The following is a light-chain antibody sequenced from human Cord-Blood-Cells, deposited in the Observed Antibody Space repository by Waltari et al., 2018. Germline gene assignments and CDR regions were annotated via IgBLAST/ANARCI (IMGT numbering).Light chain of an antibody. J-gene: IGLJ3*02. CDR3: SSYTSSSTLEV. V-gene: IGLV2-14*01. Sequence: QSALTQPASVSGSPGQSITLSCPGTSSAVGGYNYVSWYQQHPGKAPKLMIYDVSNRPSGVSNRFSGSKSGNTASLTISGLQAEDEADYYCSSYTSSSTLEVFGGGTKLTVL. CDR1: SSAVGGYNY. CDR2: DVS.